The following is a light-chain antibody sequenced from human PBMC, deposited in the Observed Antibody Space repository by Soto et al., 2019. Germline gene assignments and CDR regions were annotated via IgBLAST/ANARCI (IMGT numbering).Light chain of an antibody. CDR1: SSDVGGYNY. Sequence: QSVLTQPRSVSGSPGQSVTISCTGASSDVGGYNYVSWYQQHPGKAPKLVISDVSKRPSGVPDRFSGSKSGNTASLTISGLQAEDEADYYCCSYAGTYTYVVFGGGTKVTVL. CDR3: CSYAGTYTYVV. J-gene: IGLJ2*01. CDR2: DVS. V-gene: IGLV2-11*01.